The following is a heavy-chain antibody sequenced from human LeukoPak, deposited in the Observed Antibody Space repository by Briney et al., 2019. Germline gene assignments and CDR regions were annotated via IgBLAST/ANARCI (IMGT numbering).Heavy chain of an antibody. V-gene: IGHV3-23*01. CDR3: AKTQYWYFDL. CDR1: GFTFSHYV. J-gene: IGHJ2*01. CDR2: MSNNGGPA. Sequence: PGGSLRLFCAASGFTFSHYVITWVRQAPGKGLEWFSTMSNNGGPAYYADSVKGRFTISRDNSKNTLYLQMNNLRAEDTAVYYCAKTQYWYFDLWGRGTLVTVSS.